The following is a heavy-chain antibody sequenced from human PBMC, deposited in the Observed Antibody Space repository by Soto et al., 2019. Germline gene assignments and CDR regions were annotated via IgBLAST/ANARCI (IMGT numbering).Heavy chain of an antibody. J-gene: IGHJ6*02. CDR1: VGSISSGGYY. D-gene: IGHD2-15*01. V-gene: IGHV4-31*03. Sequence: QVQLQESGPGLVKPSQTLSLTCTVSVGSISSGGYYWSWIRQHPGKGLEWIGYIYYSGSTYYNPSLKSRVTISVDTSKNQFSLKLSSVTAADTAVYYCARYSGRYCSGGSCYYSYGLDVWGQGTTVTVSS. CDR3: ARYSGRYCSGGSCYYSYGLDV. CDR2: IYYSGST.